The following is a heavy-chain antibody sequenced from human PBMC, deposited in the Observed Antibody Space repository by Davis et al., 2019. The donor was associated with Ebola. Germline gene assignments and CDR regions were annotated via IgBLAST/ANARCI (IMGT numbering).Heavy chain of an antibody. CDR3: ARHAPHSMIVVAAFDY. D-gene: IGHD3-22*01. CDR2: IYYSGST. V-gene: IGHV4-39*01. Sequence: ESLKISCTVSGGSISSSSYYWGWIRQPPGKGLEWIGSIYYSGSTYYNPSLKSRVTISVDTSKNQFSLKLSSVTAADTAVYYCARHAPHSMIVVAAFDYWGQGTLVTVSS. J-gene: IGHJ4*02. CDR1: GGSISSSSYY.